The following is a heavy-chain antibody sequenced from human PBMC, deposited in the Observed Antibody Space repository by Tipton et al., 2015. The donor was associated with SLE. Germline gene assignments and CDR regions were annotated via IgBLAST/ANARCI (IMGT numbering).Heavy chain of an antibody. V-gene: IGHV4-59*08. CDR1: GGSFSDSY. Sequence: TLSLTCAVYGGSFSDSYWSWIRQPPGKGMEWIGDIYYSGSTNYNPSLKSRVTISVDTSKNQFSLKLSSVTAADTAVYYCASGSGSYYSGDYWGQGTLVTVSS. CDR3: ASGSGSYYSGDY. D-gene: IGHD3-10*01. J-gene: IGHJ4*02. CDR2: IYYSGST.